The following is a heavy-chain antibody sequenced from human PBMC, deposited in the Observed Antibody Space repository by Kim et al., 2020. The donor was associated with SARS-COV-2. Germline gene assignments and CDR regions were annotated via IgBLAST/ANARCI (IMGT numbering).Heavy chain of an antibody. V-gene: IGHV4-34*01. J-gene: IGHJ6*02. CDR3: ARARELEGSGSYSLYGMDV. D-gene: IGHD3-10*01. CDR1: GGSFSGYY. CDR2: INHSGST. Sequence: SETLSLTRAVYGGSFSGYYWSWIRQPPGKGLEWIGEINHSGSTNYNPSLKSRVTISVDTSKNQFSLKLSSVTAADTAVYYCARARELEGSGSYSLYGMDVWGQGTTVTVSS.